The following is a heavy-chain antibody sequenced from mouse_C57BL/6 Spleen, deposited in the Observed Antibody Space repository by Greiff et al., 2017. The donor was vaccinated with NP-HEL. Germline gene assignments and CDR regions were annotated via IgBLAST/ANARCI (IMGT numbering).Heavy chain of an antibody. V-gene: IGHV1-69*01. CDR2: IDPSDSYT. CDR1: GYTFTSYW. Sequence: QVQLQQPGAELVMPGASVKLSCKASGYTFTSYWMHWVKQRPGQGLEWIGEIDPSDSYTNYNQKFKGKSTLTVDKSSSTAYMQLSSLTSEDSAVEYCGRGWHFDYWGQGTTLTVSS. CDR3: GRGWHFDY. D-gene: IGHD1-1*02. J-gene: IGHJ2*01.